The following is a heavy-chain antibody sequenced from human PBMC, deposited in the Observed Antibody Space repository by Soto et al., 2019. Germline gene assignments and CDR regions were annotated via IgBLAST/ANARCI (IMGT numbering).Heavy chain of an antibody. V-gene: IGHV1-69*01. D-gene: IGHD6-13*01. J-gene: IGHJ4*02. CDR1: GDSFSSYA. CDR3: AASDSSSWQHDY. Sequence: QVPLVQSGAEMKKPGSSVKVSCKVSGDSFSSYAISWVRQAPGEGLEWVGGIIPIFETANYAHNFQGRVTITAVESTTTAYLEVTRLRPQDTAVFYCAASDSSSWQHDYWGQGTLITVSS. CDR2: IIPIFETA.